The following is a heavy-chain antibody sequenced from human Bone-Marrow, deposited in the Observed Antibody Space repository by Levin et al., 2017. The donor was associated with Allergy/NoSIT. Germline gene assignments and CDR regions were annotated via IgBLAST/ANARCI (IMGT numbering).Heavy chain of an antibody. Sequence: GGSLRLSCAASGFTFSIYAMHWVRQAPGKGLEWVAVISYDGTYKYYADSVKGRFTISRDNSKNTLHLQMNSLRTEDTAVYYCANLAAAGTEKYWGQGTLVTVSS. CDR3: ANLAAAGTEKY. CDR1: GFTFSIYA. V-gene: IGHV3-30*18. CDR2: ISYDGTYK. D-gene: IGHD6-13*01. J-gene: IGHJ4*02.